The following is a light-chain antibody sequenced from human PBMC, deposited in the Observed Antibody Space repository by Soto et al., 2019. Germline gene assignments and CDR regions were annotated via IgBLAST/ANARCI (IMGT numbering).Light chain of an antibody. Sequence: EIVLTQSPATLSLSPGERATLSCRARQSVSSYLAWYQQKPGQAPRLLIYDASNRATGIPARFSGSGSGTDFTLTISSLEPEDFAVYFCQQYNNWPPITFGQGTRLEIK. CDR2: DAS. V-gene: IGKV3-11*01. J-gene: IGKJ5*01. CDR1: QSVSSY. CDR3: QQYNNWPPIT.